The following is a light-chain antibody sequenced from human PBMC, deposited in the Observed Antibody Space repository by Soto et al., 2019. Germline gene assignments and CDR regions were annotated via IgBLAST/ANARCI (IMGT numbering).Light chain of an antibody. CDR1: QSVRSSY. Sequence: EIVLTQSPGTLSLSPGERATLSCRASQSVRSSYLAWYQHKPGQAPRLLIYGASSRATGIPDRFSGSGSGTDFTRTISRLEPEDFAVYYCQQDGSSPHTFGQGTKLEIK. V-gene: IGKV3-20*01. CDR2: GAS. J-gene: IGKJ2*01. CDR3: QQDGSSPHT.